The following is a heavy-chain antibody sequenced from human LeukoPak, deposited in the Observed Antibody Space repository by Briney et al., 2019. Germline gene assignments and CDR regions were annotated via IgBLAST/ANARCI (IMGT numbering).Heavy chain of an antibody. CDR2: IYYSGST. CDR1: GGSISSYY. Sequence: SETLSLTCTVSGGSISSYYWSWIRQPPGKGLEWIGYIYYSGSTNYNPSLKSRVTMSVDTSKNQFSLKLSSVTAADTAVYYCARGRVAAAFPFDYWGQGILVTVSS. J-gene: IGHJ4*02. V-gene: IGHV4-59*12. D-gene: IGHD6-13*01. CDR3: ARGRVAAAFPFDY.